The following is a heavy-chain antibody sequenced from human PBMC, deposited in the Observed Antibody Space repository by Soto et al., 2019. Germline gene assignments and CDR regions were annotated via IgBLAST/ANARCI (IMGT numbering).Heavy chain of an antibody. V-gene: IGHV5-10-1*01. CDR1: GYSFTSYW. Sequence: GESLKISCKGSGYSFTSYWISWVRQMPGKGLEWMGRIDPSDSYTNYSPSFQGHVTISADKSISTAYLQWSSLKASDTAMYYCARRDGSGKEDIYYYYGMDVWGQGTTVTVSS. J-gene: IGHJ6*02. D-gene: IGHD3-10*01. CDR3: ARRDGSGKEDIYYYYGMDV. CDR2: IDPSDSYT.